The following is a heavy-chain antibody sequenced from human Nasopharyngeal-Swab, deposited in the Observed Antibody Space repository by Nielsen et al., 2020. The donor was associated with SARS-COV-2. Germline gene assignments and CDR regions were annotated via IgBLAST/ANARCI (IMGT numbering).Heavy chain of an antibody. V-gene: IGHV3-23*01. J-gene: IGHJ4*02. Sequence: GESLKISCAASGFTFSSYAMSWVRPAPGKGLEWVSALSGSGGSTYYADSVKGRFTISRDNSKNTLYLQMNSLRAEDTAVYYCAKARQAYYYGSGSYHDYWGQGTLVTVSS. CDR2: LSGSGGST. CDR1: GFTFSSYA. CDR3: AKARQAYYYGSGSYHDY. D-gene: IGHD3-10*01.